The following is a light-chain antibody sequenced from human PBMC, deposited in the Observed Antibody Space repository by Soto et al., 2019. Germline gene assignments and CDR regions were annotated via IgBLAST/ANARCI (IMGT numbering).Light chain of an antibody. V-gene: IGKV3-20*01. CDR3: QQYGSSPPWT. J-gene: IGKJ1*01. CDR1: QSVSSSY. CDR2: GAS. Sequence: EIVLTQSPGTLSLSPGERATLSGRASQSVSSSYLAWYQQKPGQAPRLLIYGASSRATGIPDRFSGSGSGTDFTITISRLEPADFAVYYCQQYGSSPPWTFGQGTKVEIK.